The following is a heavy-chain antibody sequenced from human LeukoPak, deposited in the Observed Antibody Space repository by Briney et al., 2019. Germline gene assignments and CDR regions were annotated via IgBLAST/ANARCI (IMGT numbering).Heavy chain of an antibody. CDR3: AKGNSIFGPFDY. D-gene: IGHD3-9*01. J-gene: IGHJ4*02. Sequence: SLRLSCAASGFSFDDYAMHWVRQAPGKGLEWVSGINSNSGSIGYADPVKGRFTISRDNAKNSLYLQMSSLRAEDMALYYCAKGNSIFGPFDYWGQGTLVTVSS. CDR1: GFSFDDYA. CDR2: INSNSGSI. V-gene: IGHV3-9*03.